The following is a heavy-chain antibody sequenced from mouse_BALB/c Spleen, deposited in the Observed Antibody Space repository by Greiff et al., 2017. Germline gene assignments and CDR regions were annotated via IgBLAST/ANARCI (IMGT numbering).Heavy chain of an antibody. D-gene: IGHD2-14*01. Sequence: VQLQQSGAELVKPGASVKLSCTASGFNIKDTYMHWVKQRPEQGLEWIGRIDPANGNTKYDPKFQGKATITADTSSNTAYLQLSSLTSEDTAVYYCARGRRYDGNYYAMDYWGQGTSVTVSS. J-gene: IGHJ4*01. CDR3: ARGRRYDGNYYAMDY. V-gene: IGHV14-3*02. CDR1: GFNIKDTY. CDR2: IDPANGNT.